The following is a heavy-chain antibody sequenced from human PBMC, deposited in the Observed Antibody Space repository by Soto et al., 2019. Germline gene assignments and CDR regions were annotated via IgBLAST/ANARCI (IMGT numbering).Heavy chain of an antibody. CDR2: IYPGDSDT. CDR1: GYSFTSDW. D-gene: IGHD4-17*01. CDR3: ATTVTTDYYYYGMDV. J-gene: IGHJ6*02. V-gene: IGHV5-51*01. Sequence: GESLKISCKGSGYSFTSDWIGWVRQMPGKGLEWMGIIYPGDSDTRYSPSFQGQVTISADKSISTAYLQWSSLKASDTAMYYCATTVTTDYYYYGMDVWGQGTTVTVSS.